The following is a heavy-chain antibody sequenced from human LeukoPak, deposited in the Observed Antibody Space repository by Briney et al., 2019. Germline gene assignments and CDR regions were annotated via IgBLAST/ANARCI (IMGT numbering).Heavy chain of an antibody. D-gene: IGHD4-11*01. CDR3: ARYSTDYSNLDWFDP. Sequence: PSETLSLTCTVSGGSISSYYWSWIRQPAGKGLEWIGRIYTSGSTNYNPSLKSRVTMSVDTSKNQYSLKLSSVTAADTAVYYCARYSTDYSNLDWFDPWGQGTLVTVSS. J-gene: IGHJ5*02. V-gene: IGHV4-4*07. CDR1: GGSISSYY. CDR2: IYTSGST.